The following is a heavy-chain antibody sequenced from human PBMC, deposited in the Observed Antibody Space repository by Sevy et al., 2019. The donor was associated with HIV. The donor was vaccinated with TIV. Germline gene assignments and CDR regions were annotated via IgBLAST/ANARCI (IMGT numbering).Heavy chain of an antibody. CDR1: GFTFSTNA. CDR2: TSVTSGNT. V-gene: IGHV3-23*01. CDR3: AKSDRMYRSVWYVDYFDS. D-gene: IGHD6-19*01. J-gene: IGHJ4*02. Sequence: GGSLRLSCAGSGFTFSTNAMSWVRHAPGKGLEWVSGTSVTSGNTYYADSVKGRFTISRANSKNTLYLQMNRLRAADTAVYYCAKSDRMYRSVWYVDYFDSWGQGTLVTVSS.